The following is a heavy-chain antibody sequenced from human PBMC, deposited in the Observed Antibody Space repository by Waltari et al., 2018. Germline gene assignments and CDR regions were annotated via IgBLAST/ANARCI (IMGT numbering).Heavy chain of an antibody. Sequence: QVQLVQSGAEVKKPGSSVKVSCKASGGTFSSYAISWVRQAPGQGLEWMGRIIPIFGTANYAQKFQCRVTITADKSTSTDYMGLSSLRSEDTAVYYCARAGGGSELEAFDYWGQGTLVTVSS. V-gene: IGHV1-69*08. CDR2: IIPIFGTA. CDR3: ARAGGGSELEAFDY. D-gene: IGHD1-26*01. J-gene: IGHJ4*02. CDR1: GGTFSSYA.